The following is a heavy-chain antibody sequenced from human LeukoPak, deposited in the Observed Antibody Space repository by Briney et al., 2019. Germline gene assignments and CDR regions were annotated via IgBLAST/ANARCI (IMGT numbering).Heavy chain of an antibody. J-gene: IGHJ4*02. CDR1: GGSFSGYY. CDR3: AREVGTNLDY. CDR2: INHSGST. D-gene: IGHD3-10*01. V-gene: IGHV4-34*01. Sequence: SETLSLTCAVYGGSFSGYYWSWIRQPPGKGLEWIGEINHSGSTNYNPSLKIRVTISVDTSKNQFSLKLSSVTAADTAVYYCAREVGTNLDYWGQGTLVTVSS.